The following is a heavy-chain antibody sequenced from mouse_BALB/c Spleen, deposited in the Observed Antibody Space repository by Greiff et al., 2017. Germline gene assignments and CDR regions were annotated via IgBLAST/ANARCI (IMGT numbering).Heavy chain of an antibody. Sequence: VQLQQSGPELVKPGASVKMSCKASGYTFTSYVMHWVKQKPGQGLEWIGYINPYNDGTKYNEKFKGKATLTSDKSSSTAYMQLSSLTSEDSAVYYCARGRDYYGSSYHFDVWGAGTTVTVSS. D-gene: IGHD1-1*01. CDR2: INPYNDGT. CDR3: ARGRDYYGSSYHFDV. V-gene: IGHV1-14*01. J-gene: IGHJ1*01. CDR1: GYTFTSYV.